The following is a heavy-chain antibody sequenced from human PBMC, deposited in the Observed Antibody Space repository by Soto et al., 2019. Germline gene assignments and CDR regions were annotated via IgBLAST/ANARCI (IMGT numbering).Heavy chain of an antibody. V-gene: IGHV1-3*01. CDR2: ISGADGNT. CDR3: ARDRTTSSTRRFDY. CDR1: GYIFTNYA. J-gene: IGHJ4*02. D-gene: IGHD4-17*01. Sequence: QVQLVQSGAEVKKPGASVKVSCKDSGYIFTNYAIHWVRQAPGQRLEWMGWISGADGNTRYSPKFQGRLTISTDTSASTAYMELSSLRSEDTAVFYCARDRTTSSTRRFDYWGQGTLVTVSS.